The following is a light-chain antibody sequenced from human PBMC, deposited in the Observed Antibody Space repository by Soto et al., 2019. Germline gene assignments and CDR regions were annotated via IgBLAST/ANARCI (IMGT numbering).Light chain of an antibody. CDR2: DVS. CDR1: SSDVGGYNY. J-gene: IGLJ1*01. Sequence: QSALTQPASVSGSPGQSITISCTGTSSDVGGYNYVSWYQQHPGKAPKLMIYDVSNRPSGVSNRFSGSKSDNTASLTISGLQAEDEADYYCSSYTSSSTYVFGTGTMVTV. V-gene: IGLV2-14*01. CDR3: SSYTSSSTYV.